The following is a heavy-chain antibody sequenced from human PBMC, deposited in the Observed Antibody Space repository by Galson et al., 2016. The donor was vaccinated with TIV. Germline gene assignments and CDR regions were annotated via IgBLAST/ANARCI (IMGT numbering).Heavy chain of an antibody. CDR3: AHFDSQAGESHYIDTGGEYAFGF. V-gene: IGHV2-5*02. CDR1: GFSLRTSGVG. Sequence: PALVKPPQTLTLTCTFSGFSLRTSGVGVGWIRQPPGKALEWLALIYWDDDKRYSPSLKSRLTITKDTSKNHVVLTMTNMDPVDTATYYCAHFDSQAGESHYIDTGGEYAFGFWGQGTMVTFSS. D-gene: IGHD2-8*02. J-gene: IGHJ3*01. CDR2: IYWDDDK.